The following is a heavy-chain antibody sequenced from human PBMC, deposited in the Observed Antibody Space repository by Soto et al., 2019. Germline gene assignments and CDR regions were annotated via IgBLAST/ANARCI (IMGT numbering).Heavy chain of an antibody. J-gene: IGHJ4*02. Sequence: ASVKVSCKASGYTFTGYYMHWVRQAPGQGLEWMGWINPNSGGTNYAQKFQGRGTMTRDKTISTAYMEMSRQRSDDTAVYYCARGREMATIRVLDYWGQGTLVTVSS. CDR1: GYTFTGYY. D-gene: IGHD5-12*01. V-gene: IGHV1-2*02. CDR2: INPNSGGT. CDR3: ARGREMATIRVLDY.